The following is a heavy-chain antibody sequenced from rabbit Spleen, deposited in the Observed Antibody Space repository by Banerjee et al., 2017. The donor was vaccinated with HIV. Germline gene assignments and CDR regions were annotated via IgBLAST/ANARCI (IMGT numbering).Heavy chain of an antibody. Sequence: QEQLKESGGGLVQPGGSLKLSCKASGFDFSNYMSWVRQAPGKGLEWIGCIYTGNSKTYYASWAKGRLTISKTSSPTVTLQMTSLTVADTATYFCARDAGSGPYIDGYFNLWGPGTLVTVS. CDR3: ARDAGSGPYIDGYFNL. J-gene: IGHJ4*01. V-gene: IGHV1S45*01. CDR1: GFDFSNY. CDR2: IYTGNSKT. D-gene: IGHD8-1*01.